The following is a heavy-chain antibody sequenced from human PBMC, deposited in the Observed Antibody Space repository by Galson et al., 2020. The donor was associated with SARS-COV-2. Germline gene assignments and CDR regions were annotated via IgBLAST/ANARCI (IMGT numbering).Heavy chain of an antibody. D-gene: IGHD6-13*01. V-gene: IGHV3-23*01. Sequence: GGSLRLSCAASGFRSSSYDMSWVRQAPGKGLEWVSTITYSGRSTSYADSVKGRFTISRDNSKNTLYLQLDSLRAEDTAAYFCANVGPAADVFGAGKWGQGTLVTVSS. J-gene: IGHJ4*02. CDR1: GFRSSSYD. CDR3: ANVGPAADVFGAGK. CDR2: ITYSGRST.